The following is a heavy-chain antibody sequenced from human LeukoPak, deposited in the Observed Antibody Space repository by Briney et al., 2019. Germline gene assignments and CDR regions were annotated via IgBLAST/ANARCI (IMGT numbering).Heavy chain of an antibody. D-gene: IGHD3-10*01. Sequence: GGSLRLSCAAYRFTFSSYAMNWIRQAPGKGLEWVSDVDNSGDRTYYADSVKGRFTVSRDNSENTLSLQMNSLRGEDTAIYYCVKEPPTMVRGKPVFFDYWGQGVLVIVSS. V-gene: IGHV3-23*01. CDR1: RFTFSSYA. CDR3: VKEPPTMVRGKPVFFDY. CDR2: VDNSGDRT. J-gene: IGHJ4*02.